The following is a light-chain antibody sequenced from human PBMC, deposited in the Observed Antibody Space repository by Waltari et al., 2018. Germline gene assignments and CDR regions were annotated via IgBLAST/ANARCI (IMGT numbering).Light chain of an antibody. J-gene: IGLJ2*01. V-gene: IGLV2-23*02. CDR3: FSYAGSSTFK. CDR2: EVT. Sequence: QSALTQPASVSGSPGQSIPISCTGSSRDVGSYNFVSWYQHHPGKAPKLIIYEVTNRPLGVSDRFSGSKSDNTASLTISGLQAEDEADYYCFSYAGSSTFKFGGGTMLTVL. CDR1: SRDVGSYNF.